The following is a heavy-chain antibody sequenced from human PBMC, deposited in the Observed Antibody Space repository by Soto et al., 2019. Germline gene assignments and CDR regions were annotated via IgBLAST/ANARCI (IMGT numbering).Heavy chain of an antibody. D-gene: IGHD3-22*01. CDR2: ISGSGGST. Sequence: GGSLRLSCAASGFTFSSYSMNWVRQAPGKGLEWVSAISGSGGSTYYADSVKGRFTISRDNSKNTPYLQMNSLRAEDTAVYYCAKTRYDSSGYYSYYYYGMDVWGQGTTVTVSS. J-gene: IGHJ6*02. CDR1: GFTFSSYS. CDR3: AKTRYDSSGYYSYYYYGMDV. V-gene: IGHV3-23*01.